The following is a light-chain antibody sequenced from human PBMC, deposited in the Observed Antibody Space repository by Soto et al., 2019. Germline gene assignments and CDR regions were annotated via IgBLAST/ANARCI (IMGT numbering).Light chain of an antibody. CDR3: QQYYDWPWT. J-gene: IGKJ1*01. V-gene: IGKV1-5*03. CDR2: KAS. CDR1: HSISSY. Sequence: DIQSTQSPSTLSASVGDRFTITCRASHSISSYLTWYQQKPGKAPKLLIYKASNLQSGVPSRFSGSGSGTEFTLTISSLQSEDFAVYYCQQYYDWPWTFGQGTQVDI.